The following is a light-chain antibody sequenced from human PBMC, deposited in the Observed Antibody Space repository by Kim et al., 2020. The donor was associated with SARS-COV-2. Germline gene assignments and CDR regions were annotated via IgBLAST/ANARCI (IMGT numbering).Light chain of an antibody. J-gene: IGLJ2*01. Sequence: PGGTATVTCATSTGAVTSGYYPNWFQQKPGQAPRALIYSTSNKHPWTPARFSGSLLGGKAALTLSGVQPEDEADYYCLLYYGGAGVFGGGTQLTVL. CDR2: STS. CDR1: TGAVTSGYY. V-gene: IGLV7-43*01. CDR3: LLYYGGAGV.